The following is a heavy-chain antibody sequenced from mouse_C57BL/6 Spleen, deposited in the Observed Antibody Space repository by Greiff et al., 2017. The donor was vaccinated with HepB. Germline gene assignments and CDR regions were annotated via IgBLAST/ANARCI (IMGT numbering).Heavy chain of an antibody. Sequence: VQLQQSGAELMKPGASVKLSCKATGYTFTGYWIEWVKQRPGHGLEWIGEILPGSGSTNYNGKFKGKATLTADKSSSTAYMQLSSLTSEDSAVYFCARGGDYAAWFAYWGQGTLVTVSA. J-gene: IGHJ3*01. V-gene: IGHV1-9*01. CDR1: GYTFTGYW. D-gene: IGHD2-4*01. CDR2: ILPGSGST. CDR3: ARGGDYAAWFAY.